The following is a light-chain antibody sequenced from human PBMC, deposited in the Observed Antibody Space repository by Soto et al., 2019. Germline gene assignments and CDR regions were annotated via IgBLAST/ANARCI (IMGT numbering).Light chain of an antibody. J-gene: IGLJ1*01. CDR2: EVS. CDR3: RSNTRRNTPYG. V-gene: IGLV2-14*01. CDR1: SSDIGDYNY. Sequence: QSALTQPASMSGSPGQSITISCTGTSSDIGDYNYVSWYQQHPGKAPKLMIYEVSNRPSGVSSRFSGSKSGYTASLTISGLQAEDEADYYCRSNTRRNTPYGVGTGTTVTVL.